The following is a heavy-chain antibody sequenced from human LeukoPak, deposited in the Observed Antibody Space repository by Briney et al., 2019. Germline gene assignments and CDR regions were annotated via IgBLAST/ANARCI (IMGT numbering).Heavy chain of an antibody. D-gene: IGHD5-24*01. V-gene: IGHV1-46*01. CDR3: ARRGAGMPTGGFDY. CDR1: GYTFTSYY. CDR2: INPSGAGT. Sequence: GASVKVSCKTSGYTFTSYYIHWVRQAPGQGLEWMGIINPSGAGTSYAQKFQGRVTMTRDMSTSTVSMELSSLRSEDTAVYYCARRGAGMPTGGFDYWGQGTLVTVSS. J-gene: IGHJ4*02.